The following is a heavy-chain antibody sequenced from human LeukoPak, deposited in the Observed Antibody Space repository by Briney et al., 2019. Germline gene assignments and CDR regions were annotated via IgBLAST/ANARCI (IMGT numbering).Heavy chain of an antibody. CDR1: GGSISTYY. J-gene: IGHJ5*02. CDR3: ARPLGYCSDSRCPQSWFDP. Sequence: PSETLSLTCTVSGGSISTYYWSWIRQPPGKGLEWIGYVYYSGSTNYNPSLMGRVTMSVDTSKKQFSLKLNSVTTADTAVYYCARPLGYCSDSRCPQSWFDPWGQGTLVAVSS. D-gene: IGHD2-15*01. V-gene: IGHV4-59*12. CDR2: VYYSGST.